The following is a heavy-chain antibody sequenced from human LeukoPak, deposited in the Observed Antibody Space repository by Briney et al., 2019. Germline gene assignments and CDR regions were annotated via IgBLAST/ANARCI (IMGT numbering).Heavy chain of an antibody. CDR1: GGSISSSSYY. J-gene: IGHJ4*02. CDR3: ARVGVGYCSSTSCYEPDYFDY. V-gene: IGHV4-39*01. Sequence: SETLSLTCTVSGGSISSSSYYWGWIRQPPGKGLEWIGSIYYSGSTYYNPSLKSRVTISVDTSKSQFSLKLSSVTAADTAVYYCARVGVGYCSSTSCYEPDYFDYWGQGTLVTVSS. D-gene: IGHD2-2*01. CDR2: IYYSGST.